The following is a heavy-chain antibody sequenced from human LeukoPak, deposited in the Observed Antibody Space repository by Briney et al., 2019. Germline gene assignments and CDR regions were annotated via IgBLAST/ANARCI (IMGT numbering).Heavy chain of an antibody. V-gene: IGHV4-34*01. CDR2: INHSGST. CDR3: ARGPVVVVAPDYYFDY. D-gene: IGHD2-15*01. J-gene: IGHJ4*02. Sequence: MPSETLSLTCAVYGGSFSGYYWSWIRKPPGKGLEWIGEINHSGSTNYNPSLKSRVTISVDTSKNQFSLKLSSVTAADTAVYYCARGPVVVVAPDYYFDYWGQGTLVTVSS. CDR1: GGSFSGYY.